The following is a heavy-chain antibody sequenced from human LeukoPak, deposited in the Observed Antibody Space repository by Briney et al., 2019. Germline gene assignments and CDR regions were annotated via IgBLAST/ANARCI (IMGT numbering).Heavy chain of an antibody. Sequence: SETLSLTCTVSGGSISTYYWSWIRQPAGKGLEWIGHIYTSGSTNYNPSLKSRVTMSVDTSKNQFSLKVTSVTAADTAMYYCARGGRYDFWSGYYSDYWGQGTLVTVSS. CDR2: IYTSGST. J-gene: IGHJ4*02. D-gene: IGHD3-3*01. V-gene: IGHV4-4*07. CDR3: ARGGRYDFWSGYYSDY. CDR1: GGSISTYY.